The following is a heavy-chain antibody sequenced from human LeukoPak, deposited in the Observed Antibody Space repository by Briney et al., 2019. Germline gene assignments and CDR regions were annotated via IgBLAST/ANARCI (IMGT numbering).Heavy chain of an antibody. CDR3: ARDRLGPSVTTHYYYVMDV. J-gene: IGHJ6*02. D-gene: IGHD4-17*01. CDR1: GGSFSDYY. Sequence: PSETLSLTCAVYGGSFSDYYWNWIRQPPGRGLEWIGEINHSGSTNYNPSLKSRVTISIDTSKNQFSLKLSSVTVAVTAVYYCARDRLGPSVTTHYYYVMDVWGQGTTVTVSS. CDR2: INHSGST. V-gene: IGHV4-34*01.